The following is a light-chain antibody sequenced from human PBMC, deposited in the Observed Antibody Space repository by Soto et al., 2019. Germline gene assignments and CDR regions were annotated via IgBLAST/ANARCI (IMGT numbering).Light chain of an antibody. CDR2: DNT. J-gene: IGLJ2*01. Sequence: QSALTQPPSVSGAPGERVTISCTGSSSDIGAGYRVRWYQQVPGTAPKLLIYDNTNRPSGVSVRFSGSKSGTSASLAISGLQAEDEADYYCQSFDKYLSAVVFGGGPKVTVL. V-gene: IGLV1-40*01. CDR1: SSDIGAGYR. CDR3: QSFDKYLSAVV.